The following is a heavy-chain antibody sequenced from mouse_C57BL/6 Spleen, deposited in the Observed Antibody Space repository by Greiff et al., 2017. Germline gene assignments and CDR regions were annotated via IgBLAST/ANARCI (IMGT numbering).Heavy chain of an antibody. D-gene: IGHD1-1*01. Sequence: QVQLQQSGAELVRPGTSVKVSCKASGYAFTNYLIEWVKQRPGQGLEWIGVINPGSGGTNYNEKFKGKATLTADKSSSTAYMQLSSLTSEDSAVYCCVRSPPGHYGSSPLWYFDVWGTRNTGTRSS. V-gene: IGHV1-54*01. CDR2: INPGSGGT. CDR1: GYAFTNYL. J-gene: IGHJ1*03. CDR3: VRSPPGHYGSSPLWYFDV.